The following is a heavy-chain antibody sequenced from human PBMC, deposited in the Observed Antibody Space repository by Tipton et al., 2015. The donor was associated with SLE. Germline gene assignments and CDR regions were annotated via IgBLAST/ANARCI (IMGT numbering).Heavy chain of an antibody. CDR1: GYSISPYY. J-gene: IGHJ4*02. CDR2: IHSSGTT. V-gene: IGHV4-59*01. D-gene: IGHD3-10*01. Sequence: TLSLTCTVSGYSISPYYWSWIRQTPGKGLEWIGYIHSSGTTNYSPSLNSRVTMSVDTSKNQFSLRLTSVTAADSAVYYCAREVYGRFPIWGQGARVTVSS. CDR3: AREVYGRFPI.